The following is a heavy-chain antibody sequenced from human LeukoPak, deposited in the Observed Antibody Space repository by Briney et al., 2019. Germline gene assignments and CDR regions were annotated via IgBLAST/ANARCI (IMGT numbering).Heavy chain of an antibody. CDR2: IRQDGGEK. CDR1: GFTFTTYW. Sequence: PGGSLRLSCAASGFTFTTYWMAWVRQAPGKGLEWVANIRQDGGEKYYVDSVKGRFTISRDNAKNSLYLQMNSLRAEDMALYYCAKDIQSGSSGYTGLDAFDIWGQGTMVTVSS. V-gene: IGHV3-7*03. CDR3: AKDIQSGSSGYTGLDAFDI. J-gene: IGHJ3*02. D-gene: IGHD3-22*01.